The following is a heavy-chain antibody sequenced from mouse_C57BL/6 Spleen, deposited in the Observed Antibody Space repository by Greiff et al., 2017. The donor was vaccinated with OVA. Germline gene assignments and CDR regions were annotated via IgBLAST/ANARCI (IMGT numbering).Heavy chain of an antibody. CDR2: IDPNSGGT. D-gene: IGHD1-1*01. Sequence: QVQLQQPGAELVKPGASVKLSCKASGYTFTSYWMHWVKQRPGRGLEWIGRIDPNSGGTKYNEKFKSKATITVDKPSSTAYMQLSSLTSEESAVYYCARSITTVAGFDYGGQGTTLTVSS. CDR1: GYTFTSYW. V-gene: IGHV1-72*01. CDR3: ARSITTVAGFDY. J-gene: IGHJ2*01.